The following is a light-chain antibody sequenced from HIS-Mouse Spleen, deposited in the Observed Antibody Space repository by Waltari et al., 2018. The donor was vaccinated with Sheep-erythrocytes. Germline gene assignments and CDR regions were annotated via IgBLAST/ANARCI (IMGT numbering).Light chain of an antibody. Sequence: QSALTQPRSVSGSPGQSLTISCTGTSSYVGGYNYVSCYQQHPGKAPKLMIYDVSKRPSGVPDRFSGSKSGNTASLTISGLQAEDEADYYCCSYAGSYNHVFATGTKVTVL. CDR1: SSYVGGYNY. CDR2: DVS. CDR3: CSYAGSYNHV. V-gene: IGLV2-11*01. J-gene: IGLJ1*01.